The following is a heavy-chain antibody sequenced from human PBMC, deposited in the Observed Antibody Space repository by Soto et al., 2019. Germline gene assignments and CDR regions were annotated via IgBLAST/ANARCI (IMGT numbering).Heavy chain of an antibody. D-gene: IGHD4-17*01. CDR1: RGTLRNFV. V-gene: IGHV1-69*01. CDR3: ARPRGDYGQNNWFDP. J-gene: IGHJ5*02. CDR2: IIPFFGTT. Sequence: QVHLVQSGAEVKKPGSSVKVSCKDTRGTLRNFVIDWLRQAPGQGPEWMGGIIPFFGTTNYAQKFQGRLTLTADESTRTAYMELDRLTSEDTSIYYWARPRGDYGQNNWFDPWGQGTLITVSS.